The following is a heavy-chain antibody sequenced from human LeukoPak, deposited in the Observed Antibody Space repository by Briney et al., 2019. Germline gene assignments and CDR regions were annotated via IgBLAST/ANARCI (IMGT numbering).Heavy chain of an antibody. CDR1: GFTFSSYS. V-gene: IGHV3-48*01. CDR3: ASGDVYDSSGYLDY. CDR2: ISYSSTTI. D-gene: IGHD3-22*01. Sequence: GGSLRLSCAASGFTFSSYSMNWARQAPGKGLEWVSYISYSSTTIYYADSVKGRFTISRDNAKNSLFLQMNSLRAEDTAVYYCASGDVYDSSGYLDYWGQGTLVTVSS. J-gene: IGHJ4*02.